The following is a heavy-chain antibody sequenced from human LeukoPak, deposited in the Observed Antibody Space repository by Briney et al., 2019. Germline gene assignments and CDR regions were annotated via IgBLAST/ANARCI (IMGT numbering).Heavy chain of an antibody. CDR1: GGFISSGGYY. J-gene: IGHJ4*02. CDR3: ARGREDTAMEDY. Sequence: PSETLSLTCTVSGGFISSGGYYWSWIRQHPGKGLEWIGYIYYSGSTYYNPSLKSRVTISVDTSKNQFSLKLSSVTAADTAVYYCARGREDTAMEDYWGQGTLVTVSS. V-gene: IGHV4-31*03. D-gene: IGHD5-18*01. CDR2: IYYSGST.